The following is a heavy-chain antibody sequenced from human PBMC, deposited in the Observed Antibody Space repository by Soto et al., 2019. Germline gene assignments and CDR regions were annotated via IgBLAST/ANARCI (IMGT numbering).Heavy chain of an antibody. CDR3: ARDSTASPAYCGGDCYSGFDY. V-gene: IGHV1-69*01. D-gene: IGHD2-21*02. CDR1: GGTFSSYA. Sequence: QVQLVQSGAEVKKPGSSVKVSCKASGGTFSSYAISWVRQAPGQGLEWMGGIIPIFGTANYAQKFQGRVTITADESTSTAYMELSSLRSEDTAVYYCARDSTASPAYCGGDCYSGFDYWGQGTLVTVSS. CDR2: IIPIFGTA. J-gene: IGHJ4*02.